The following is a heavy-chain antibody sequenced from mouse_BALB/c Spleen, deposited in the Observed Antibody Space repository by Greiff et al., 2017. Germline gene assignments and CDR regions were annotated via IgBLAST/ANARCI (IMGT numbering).Heavy chain of an antibody. J-gene: IGHJ3*01. CDR1: GYSITSDYA. V-gene: IGHV3-2*02. CDR3: ARSLYDYGFAY. D-gene: IGHD2-4*01. Sequence: EVKLQESGPGLVKPSQSLSLTCTVTGYSITSDYAWNWIRQFPGNTLEWMGYISYSGSTSYNPSLKSRISITRDTSKNQFFLQLNSVTTEDTATYYCARSLYDYGFAYWGQGTLVTVSA. CDR2: ISYSGST.